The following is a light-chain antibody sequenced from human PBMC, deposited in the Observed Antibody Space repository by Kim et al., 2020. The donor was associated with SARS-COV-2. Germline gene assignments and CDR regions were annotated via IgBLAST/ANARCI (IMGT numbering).Light chain of an antibody. CDR1: QSVSSNY. CDR3: QQYGGSPPT. CDR2: GAS. Sequence: EIVLTQSPGTLSLSPGERATLSCRASQSVSSNYLAWYQQKPGQAPRLLIYGASSRATGIPDRFSGSASGTDFTLTISRLESEDFAVYFCQQYGGSPPTFGGGTKVDIK. J-gene: IGKJ4*01. V-gene: IGKV3-20*01.